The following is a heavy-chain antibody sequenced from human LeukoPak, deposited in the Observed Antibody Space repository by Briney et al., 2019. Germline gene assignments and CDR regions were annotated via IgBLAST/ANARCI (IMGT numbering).Heavy chain of an antibody. V-gene: IGHV3-23*01. CDR1: GGSFSGYY. CDR2: ISGSGIIT. CDR3: AKGQRNPSTREFDH. D-gene: IGHD6-25*01. J-gene: IGHJ5*02. Sequence: PSETLSLTCAVYGGSFSGYYWSWVRQAPGKGLEWVSVISGSGIITFDADSVKGRFTISRDNSKNMLFLQMNSLRAEDTAVYYCAKGQRNPSTREFDHWGQGTLVTVSS.